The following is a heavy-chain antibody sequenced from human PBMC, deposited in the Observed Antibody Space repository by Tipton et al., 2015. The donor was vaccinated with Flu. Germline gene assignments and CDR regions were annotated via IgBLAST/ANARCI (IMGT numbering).Heavy chain of an antibody. D-gene: IGHD1-26*01. V-gene: IGHV3-53*01. CDR3: ARDRVVGAAAGYYYSYYGMDV. CDR1: GFSVSSNY. CDR2: IYSGGST. J-gene: IGHJ6*02. Sequence: QLVQSGGGLIQRGGSLRLSCGVSGFSVSSNYMTWVRQAPGKGLEWVSVIYSGGSTYSADSVKGRFTISRDNSKTTLYLQMNSLRVEDAAVYYCARDRVVGAAAGYYYSYYGMDVWGQGTTVTVSS.